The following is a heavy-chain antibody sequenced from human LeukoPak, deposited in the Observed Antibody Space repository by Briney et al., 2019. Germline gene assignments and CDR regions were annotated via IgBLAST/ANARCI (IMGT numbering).Heavy chain of an antibody. Sequence: SETLSLTCTVSGGSISSGSYYWSWIRQPPGKGLEWIGYIYYSGSTNYNPSLKSRVTFSVDTSKNQASLTLTSVTAADTALYYCARDKSTGYTHGHYYYNMDVWGKGTTVTVSS. CDR1: GGSISSGSYY. V-gene: IGHV4-61*01. J-gene: IGHJ6*03. CDR2: IYYSGST. CDR3: ARDKSTGYTHGHYYYNMDV. D-gene: IGHD5-12*01.